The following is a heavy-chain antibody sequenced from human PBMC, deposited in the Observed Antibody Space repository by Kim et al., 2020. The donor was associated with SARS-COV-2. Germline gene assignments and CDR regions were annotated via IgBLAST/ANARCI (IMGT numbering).Heavy chain of an antibody. CDR1: GFTFSSYA. CDR2: ISYDGSNK. D-gene: IGHD3-22*01. V-gene: IGHV3-30*04. Sequence: GGSLRLSCAASGFTFSSYAMHWVRQALGKGLEWVAVISYDGSNKYYADSVKGRFTISRDNSKNTLYLQMNSLRAEDTAVYYCARDGDYDSSGYYWGPNYYYYGMDVWGQGTTVTVSS. CDR3: ARDGDYDSSGYYWGPNYYYYGMDV. J-gene: IGHJ6*02.